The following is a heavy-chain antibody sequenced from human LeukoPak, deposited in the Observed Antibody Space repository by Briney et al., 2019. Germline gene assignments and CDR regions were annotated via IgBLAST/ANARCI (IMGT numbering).Heavy chain of an antibody. CDR3: AREGETRWELLSGSRAFDI. CDR2: ISYDGSNK. D-gene: IGHD1-26*01. Sequence: GRSLRLSCAASGFTFSSYAMHWVRQAPGKGLEWVAVISYDGSNKYYADSVKGRFTISRDNSKNTLYLQMNSLRAEDTAVYYCAREGETRWELLSGSRAFDIWGQGTMVTVSS. J-gene: IGHJ3*02. V-gene: IGHV3-30*04. CDR1: GFTFSSYA.